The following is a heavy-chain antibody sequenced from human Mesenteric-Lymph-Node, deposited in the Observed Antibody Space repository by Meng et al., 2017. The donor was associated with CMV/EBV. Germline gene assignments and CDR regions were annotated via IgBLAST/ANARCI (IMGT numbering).Heavy chain of an antibody. D-gene: IGHD3-3*01. Sequence: SETLSLTCTVSGGSISSSSYYWGWIRQPPGKGLEWIGSFYYNGSTDYNPSLKSRVTISVDTSKNQFSLKLSSVTAADTAVYYCARGRMRITIFGVVTYMDVWGQGTTVTVSS. CDR2: FYYNGST. J-gene: IGHJ6*02. CDR3: ARGRMRITIFGVVTYMDV. CDR1: GGSISSSSYY. V-gene: IGHV4-39*07.